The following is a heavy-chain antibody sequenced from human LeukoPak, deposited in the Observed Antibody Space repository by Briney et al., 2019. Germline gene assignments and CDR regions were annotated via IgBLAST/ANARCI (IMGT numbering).Heavy chain of an antibody. Sequence: SETLSLTCTVSGGSISSSSYYWGWIRQPPGKGLEWIGSIYYSGSTYYNPSLKSRVTISVDTSKNQFSLKLSSLRAEDTAVYYCAKEDSGSYSEYYFDYWGQGTLVTVSS. J-gene: IGHJ4*02. CDR3: AKEDSGSYSEYYFDY. CDR1: GGSISSSSYY. CDR2: IYYSGST. D-gene: IGHD1-26*01. V-gene: IGHV4-39*07.